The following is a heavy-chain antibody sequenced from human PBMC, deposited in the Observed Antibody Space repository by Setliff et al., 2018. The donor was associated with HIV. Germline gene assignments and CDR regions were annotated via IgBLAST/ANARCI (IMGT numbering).Heavy chain of an antibody. CDR3: ARVHITMLRGVTGWFDP. J-gene: IGHJ5*02. Sequence: LRLSCAASGFTVSSNYMSWVRQAPGKGLEWVSLIYSGGSTYYADSAKGRFTISRDNSKNTLYLQMNSLRAEDTAVYYCARVHITMLRGVTGWFDPWGQGTLVTVSS. V-gene: IGHV3-66*01. CDR1: GFTVSSNY. CDR2: IYSGGST. D-gene: IGHD3-10*01.